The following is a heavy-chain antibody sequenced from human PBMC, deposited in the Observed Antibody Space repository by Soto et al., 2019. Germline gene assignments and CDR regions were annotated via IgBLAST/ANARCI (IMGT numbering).Heavy chain of an antibody. Sequence: SVKVSCKASGGTFSSYAISWVRQAPGQGLEWMGGIIPIFGTANYAQKFQGRVTITADESTSTAYMELSSLRSEDTAVYYRAXXXXXXXXXXFDPWGQGTLVTVSS. J-gene: IGHJ5*02. CDR1: GGTFSSYA. V-gene: IGHV1-69*13. CDR2: IIPIFGTA. CDR3: AXXXXXXXXXXFDP.